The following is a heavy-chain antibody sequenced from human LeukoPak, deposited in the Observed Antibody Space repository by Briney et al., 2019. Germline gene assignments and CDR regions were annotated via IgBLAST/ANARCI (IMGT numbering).Heavy chain of an antibody. CDR2: IHYSGST. D-gene: IGHD3-22*01. V-gene: IGHV4-61*05. CDR1: GGSISSSSYY. J-gene: IGHJ4*02. CDR3: ARAEYYYDKVRPSTIYYFDY. Sequence: SETLSLTCTVSGGSISSSSYYWGWIRQPPGKGLEWIGYIHYSGSTNYNPSLKSRVTISVDTSKNQFSLKLSSVTAADTAVYYCARAEYYYDKVRPSTIYYFDYWGQGTLVTVSS.